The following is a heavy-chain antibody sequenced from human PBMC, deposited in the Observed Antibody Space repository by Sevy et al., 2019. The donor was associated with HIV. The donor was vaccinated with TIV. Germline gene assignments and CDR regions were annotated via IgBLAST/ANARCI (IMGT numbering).Heavy chain of an antibody. Sequence: GGSLRLSCAASGFTFSSYAMHWVRQAPGKGLEWVAVISYDGSNKYYADSVKGRFTISRDNSKNTLYLQMNSLRVEDTAVYYCARVGDYWGQGTLVTVSS. CDR1: GFTFSSYA. D-gene: IGHD3-10*01. J-gene: IGHJ4*02. CDR3: ARVGDY. V-gene: IGHV3-30-3*01. CDR2: ISYDGSNK.